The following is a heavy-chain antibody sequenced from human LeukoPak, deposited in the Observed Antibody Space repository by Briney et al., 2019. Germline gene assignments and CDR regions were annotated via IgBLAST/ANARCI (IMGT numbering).Heavy chain of an antibody. CDR1: AFTFSRYW. Sequence: GRCLRLSWALAAFTFSRYWMRWVSQPPRGCLVWVSRINPDGGHTTYADAGEGRFTISRDNAKNMVYLQMSSLSAEDTAVYYCARDFDMGTTPGDDFDFWGQGTLVSVSS. J-gene: IGHJ4*02. CDR2: INPDGGHT. V-gene: IGHV3-74*01. D-gene: IGHD3-9*01. CDR3: ARDFDMGTTPGDDFDF.